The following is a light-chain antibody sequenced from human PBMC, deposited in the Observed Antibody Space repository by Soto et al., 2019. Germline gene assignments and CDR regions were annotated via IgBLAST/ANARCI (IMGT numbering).Light chain of an antibody. J-gene: IGKJ4*01. CDR3: QQSYSTPLT. CDR1: QSINTY. V-gene: IGKV1-39*01. CDR2: AAS. Sequence: DIQKTQSPSSLSASVRDRVTITCRASQSINTYLNWYQQKPGKAPKVLIYAASSLQSGVPSRFSGTGSGTDFTLIISSLQPEDFATYYCQQSYSTPLTFGGGTKVEIK.